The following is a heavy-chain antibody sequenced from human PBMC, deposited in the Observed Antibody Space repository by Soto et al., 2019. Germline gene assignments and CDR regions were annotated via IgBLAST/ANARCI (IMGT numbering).Heavy chain of an antibody. J-gene: IGHJ6*02. CDR1: GASISSGAYY. Sequence: QVQLQESGPGLVQPSQTLSLTCTVSGASISSGAYYWTWIRQPPGKGLEWIGYIYYSGSPYYNPSLKSRVTISVAPSKSQFSLRLSSVTAADTAVYYCASYAYQRPGGMDVWGQGTTVTVSS. V-gene: IGHV4-30-4*01. CDR2: IYYSGSP. D-gene: IGHD2-2*01. CDR3: ASYAYQRPGGMDV.